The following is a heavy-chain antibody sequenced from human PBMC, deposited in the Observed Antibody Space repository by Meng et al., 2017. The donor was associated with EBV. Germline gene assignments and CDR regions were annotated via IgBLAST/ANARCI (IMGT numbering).Heavy chain of an antibody. CDR1: GGSVKNESYY. CDR3: ARGDNTNCLRWFGP. V-gene: IGHV4-61*01. CDR2: IYYSGST. J-gene: IGHJ5*02. D-gene: IGHD4-11*01. Sequence: QVQLQESVPALVKPTETLSLACTLSGGSVKNESYYWGWIRQPPGKGLEYIGYIYYSGSTNYNSSLKSRVTISLDKSKNQFSLKLTSLTAADTAIDYYARGDNTNCLRWFGPWGQGTLVTVSS.